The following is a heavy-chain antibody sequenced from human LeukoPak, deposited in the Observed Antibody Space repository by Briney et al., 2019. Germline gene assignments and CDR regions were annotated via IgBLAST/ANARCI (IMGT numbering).Heavy chain of an antibody. CDR2: IKQDGSEK. CDR1: GFTFSSNW. D-gene: IGHD3-9*01. CDR3: VRSIDY. V-gene: IGHV3-7*01. Sequence: TGGSLRLSCAASGFTFSSNWTNWVRQTPEKGLEWVANIKQDGSEKYYVDSVKGRFTISRDNTKNSLYLQMNSLRAEDTAVYYCVRSIDYWGQGTLVTVSS. J-gene: IGHJ4*02.